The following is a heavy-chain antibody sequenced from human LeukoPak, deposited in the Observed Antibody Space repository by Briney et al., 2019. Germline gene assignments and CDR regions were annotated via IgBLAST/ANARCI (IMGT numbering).Heavy chain of an antibody. CDR1: GFTFSSYA. D-gene: IGHD5-12*01. CDR2: ISYDGSNK. V-gene: IGHV3-30-3*01. J-gene: IGHJ4*02. CDR3: AKAVVPTIRPFDN. Sequence: QTGGSLRLSCAASGFTFSSYAMHWVRQAPGKGLEWVAVISYDGSNKYYADSVKGRFTISRDNSKNTVFLEMNNLRHEDTAVYFCAKAVVPTIRPFDNWGQGTLVTVSS.